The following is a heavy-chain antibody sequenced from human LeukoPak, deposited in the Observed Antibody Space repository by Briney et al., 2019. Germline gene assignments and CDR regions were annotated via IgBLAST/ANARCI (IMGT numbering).Heavy chain of an antibody. D-gene: IGHD2-2*01. CDR1: GGSFSSSSYY. V-gene: IGHV4-39*01. Sequence: PSETLSLTCTVSGGSFSSSSYYWGWIRQPPGKGREWIGNIYYTGSTYYNPSLKSRVTISVDTSKNQFSLKLSSVTAADTAVYYCARADIVVVPAARVLRWFDPWGQGTLVTVSS. CDR3: ARADIVVVPAARVLRWFDP. CDR2: IYYTGST. J-gene: IGHJ5*02.